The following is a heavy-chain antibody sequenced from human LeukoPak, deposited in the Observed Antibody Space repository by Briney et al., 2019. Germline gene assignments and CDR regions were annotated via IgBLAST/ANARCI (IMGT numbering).Heavy chain of an antibody. CDR1: GFTFSSYG. Sequence: GGSLRLSCAASGFTFSSYGMHWVRQAPGKGLEWVAFIRYDGSNKYYADSLKGRFTISRDNSKNTLYLQMNSLRAEDTAVYYCAKDQSGSYYNAFDIWGQGTMVTVSS. V-gene: IGHV3-30*02. D-gene: IGHD1-26*01. J-gene: IGHJ3*02. CDR3: AKDQSGSYYNAFDI. CDR2: IRYDGSNK.